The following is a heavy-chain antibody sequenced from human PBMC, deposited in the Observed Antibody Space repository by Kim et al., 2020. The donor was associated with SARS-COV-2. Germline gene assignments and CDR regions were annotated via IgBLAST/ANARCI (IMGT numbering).Heavy chain of an antibody. D-gene: IGHD5-18*01. CDR3: ARLPRGYSHGASYSLDV. J-gene: IGHJ6*02. Sequence: GGSLRLSCAASGFSFSNYAMTWVRQAPGKGLQWVSGIGATGDTTDYAESVKGRFTISRDSSKNTLYLQMNSLTGDDTAVYYCARLPRGYSHGASYSLDVWGQGTTVTVS. V-gene: IGHV3-23*01. CDR2: IGATGDTT. CDR1: GFSFSNYA.